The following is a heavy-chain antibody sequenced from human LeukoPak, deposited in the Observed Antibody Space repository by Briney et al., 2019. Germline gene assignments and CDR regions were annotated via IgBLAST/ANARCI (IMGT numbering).Heavy chain of an antibody. CDR1: GFTFDDYA. V-gene: IGHV3-9*01. CDR3: AKAARPDYYYGMDV. CDR2: ISWNSGSI. D-gene: IGHD6-6*01. Sequence: GRSLRLSCAASGFTFDDYAVHWVGQARGKGLEWVSGISWNSGSIGYADSVKGRFTISRDNAKNSLYLQMNSLRAEDTALYYCAKAARPDYYYGMDVWGQGTKVTVSS. J-gene: IGHJ6*02.